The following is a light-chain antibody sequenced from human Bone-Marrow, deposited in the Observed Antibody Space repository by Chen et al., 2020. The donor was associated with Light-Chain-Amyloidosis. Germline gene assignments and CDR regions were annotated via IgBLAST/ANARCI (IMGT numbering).Light chain of an antibody. Sequence: NFMLTQPHSVSESPGKTVLISCTRSSGSIAINYAQGSQQRPGSSPTTVIFEDDQRPSGVPDRFSCSIDRSSNSASLTISGLKTEDEADYYCQSYQGSSQGVFGGGTKLTVL. CDR1: SGSIAINY. CDR3: QSYQGSSQGV. V-gene: IGLV6-57*01. CDR2: EDD. J-gene: IGLJ3*02.